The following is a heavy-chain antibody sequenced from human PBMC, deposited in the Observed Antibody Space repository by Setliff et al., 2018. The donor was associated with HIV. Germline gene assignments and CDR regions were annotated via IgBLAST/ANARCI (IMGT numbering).Heavy chain of an antibody. CDR1: GGSFSGTPYY. CDR2: ILFGGST. D-gene: IGHD3-22*01. Sequence: SETLSLTCTVSGGSFSGTPYYWGWIRQPPGKGLEWIGNILFGGSTWYSQSLRSRVTIWVDTSKNQFSLNLTSVTAADTAVYYCARAPGTSMIVLVTHVAFDIWGQGTMVTVSS. V-gene: IGHV4-39*07. CDR3: ARAPGTSMIVLVTHVAFDI. J-gene: IGHJ3*02.